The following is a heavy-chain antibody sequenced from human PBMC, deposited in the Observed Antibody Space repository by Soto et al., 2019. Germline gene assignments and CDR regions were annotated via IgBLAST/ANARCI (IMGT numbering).Heavy chain of an antibody. CDR1: GGTFSSYA. D-gene: IGHD3-3*01. V-gene: IGHV1-69*13. CDR3: ARAGLWSGYYSFGWFDL. Sequence: SVKVSCKASGGTFSSYAISWVRQAPGQGLEWMGGIIPIFGTANYAQKFQGRVTITADESTSTAYMELSSLRSEDTAVYYCARAGLWSGYYSFGWFDLWGQGTLVTVYS. J-gene: IGHJ5*02. CDR2: IIPIFGTA.